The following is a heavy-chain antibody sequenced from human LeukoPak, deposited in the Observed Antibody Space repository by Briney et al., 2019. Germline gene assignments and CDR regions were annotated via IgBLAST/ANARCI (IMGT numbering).Heavy chain of an antibody. Sequence: PGGSLRLSCAASGFTVSSNYMSWVRQAPGKGLEWVSVIYSGGSTYYADSVKGRFTISRDNSKNTLYLQMNSLRAEDTAVYYCAKVPQYCSSTSCYWVDYWGQGTLVTVSS. CDR1: GFTVSSNY. CDR2: IYSGGST. J-gene: IGHJ4*02. D-gene: IGHD2-2*01. CDR3: AKVPQYCSSTSCYWVDY. V-gene: IGHV3-66*01.